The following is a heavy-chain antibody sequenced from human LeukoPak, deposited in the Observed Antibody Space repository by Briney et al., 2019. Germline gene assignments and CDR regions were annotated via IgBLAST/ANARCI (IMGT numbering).Heavy chain of an antibody. D-gene: IGHD6-6*01. Sequence: ASVKVSCKASGYTFTGYYMHWVRQPPGQGLEWMGWINPNSGGTNYAQKFQGRVTMTRDTSISTAYMELSRLRSGDTAVYYCAGEKSIAAPPGNYGMDVWGQGTTVTVSS. CDR1: GYTFTGYY. J-gene: IGHJ6*02. V-gene: IGHV1-2*02. CDR3: AGEKSIAAPPGNYGMDV. CDR2: INPNSGGT.